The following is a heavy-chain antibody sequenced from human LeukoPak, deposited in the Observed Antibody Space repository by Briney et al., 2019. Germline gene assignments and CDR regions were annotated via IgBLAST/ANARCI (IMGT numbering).Heavy chain of an antibody. D-gene: IGHD3-3*01. V-gene: IGHV4-61*02. J-gene: IGHJ5*02. CDR2: IYGSGTT. CDR3: ARGGFLVQNHFDP. CDR1: GDSITSGNFY. Sequence: SETLSLTCIVSGDSITSGNFYWSWIRQPAGKGLEWIGRIYGSGTTNYSPSLRSRVTISKDASKNQFSLKLNSVTAADTAVYYCARGGFLVQNHFDPWGQGTLVTVSS.